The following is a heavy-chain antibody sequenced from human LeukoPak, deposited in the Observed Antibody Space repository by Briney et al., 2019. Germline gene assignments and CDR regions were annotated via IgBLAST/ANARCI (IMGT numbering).Heavy chain of an antibody. CDR3: ARDSQHLNFDH. CDR1: GFTFSSYW. D-gene: IGHD3-3*02. J-gene: IGHJ4*02. Sequence: GGSLRLSCAASGFTFSSYWMSWIRQAPGKGLEWVANIKDDGSEKYYVDSVKGRFTISRDNAKNSLYLQMNSLRAEDTAVYYCARDSQHLNFDHWGQGTLVTVSS. CDR2: IKDDGSEK. V-gene: IGHV3-7*04.